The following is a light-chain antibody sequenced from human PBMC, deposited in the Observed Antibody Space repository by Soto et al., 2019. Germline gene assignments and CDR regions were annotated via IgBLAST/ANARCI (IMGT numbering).Light chain of an antibody. CDR3: QQYDNWPWT. CDR1: ETVTSDY. Sequence: EVVLTQSPGTLSLSPGERATLSCRASETVTSDYLAWYQQKPGQAPRLLFYGASRRAAGIPDRFSGSGSGTDFTLTISSLQSEDFAVYYCQQYDNWPWTFGQGTKVDI. J-gene: IGKJ1*01. CDR2: GAS. V-gene: IGKV3-20*01.